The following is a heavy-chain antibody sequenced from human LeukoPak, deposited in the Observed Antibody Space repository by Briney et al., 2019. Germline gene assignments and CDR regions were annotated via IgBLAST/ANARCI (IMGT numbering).Heavy chain of an antibody. J-gene: IGHJ5*02. Sequence: PGGSLRLSCAASGFTFSSYTLHWVRQAPGKGLEWVAVISYDGSNKYYADSVKGRFTISRDNSKNTLYLQMNSLRPEDTAVYYCARSIMIFGVARGLGDWFDPWGQGTLVTVSS. V-gene: IGHV3-30-3*01. D-gene: IGHD3-3*01. CDR3: ARSIMIFGVARGLGDWFDP. CDR2: ISYDGSNK. CDR1: GFTFSSYT.